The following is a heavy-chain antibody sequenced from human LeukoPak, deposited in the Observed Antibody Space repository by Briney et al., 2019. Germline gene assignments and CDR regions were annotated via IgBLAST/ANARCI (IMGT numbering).Heavy chain of an antibody. CDR1: GFGFSNFW. V-gene: IGHV3-7*01. CDR2: IKEDGSLK. J-gene: IGHJ4*02. D-gene: IGHD2/OR15-2a*01. CDR3: VRDWAPASMQAAPFDC. Sequence: PGGSLRLSCAASGFGFSNFWMSWVRQAPGKGPEWVANIKEDGSLKNYVDSVEGRFTVPRDNAKNTLYLQMNSLRLEDTAVYYCVRDWAPASMQAAPFDCWGQGTLVTVSS.